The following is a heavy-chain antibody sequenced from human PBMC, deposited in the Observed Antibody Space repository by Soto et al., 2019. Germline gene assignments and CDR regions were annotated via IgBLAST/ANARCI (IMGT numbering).Heavy chain of an antibody. CDR2: IIPIFGTA. CDR3: ARTLTMVRGIYYYGMDV. D-gene: IGHD3-10*01. CDR1: GGTFSSYA. J-gene: IGHJ6*02. Sequence: QVQLVQSGAEVKKPGSSVKVSCKASGGTFSSYAISWVRQAPGQGLEWMGGIIPIFGTANYAQKFQGRVTITADESTSKAYMELSSLRSEDTAVYYCARTLTMVRGIYYYGMDVWGQGNTVTVSS. V-gene: IGHV1-69*01.